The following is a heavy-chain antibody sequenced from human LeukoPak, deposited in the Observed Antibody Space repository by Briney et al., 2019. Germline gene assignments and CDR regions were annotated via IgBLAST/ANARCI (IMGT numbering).Heavy chain of an antibody. Sequence: PRASVKVSCKASGYTFSRYYIHWVRQAPGQGLEWMGKMNSGGGTTTYAQKFQGRVTMTRDTPTSTVYMEMSSLRPEDTAVYYCAGEESGGLFDYWGQGTLVTVSS. D-gene: IGHD3-16*01. CDR3: AGEESGGLFDY. CDR1: GYTFSRYY. J-gene: IGHJ4*02. V-gene: IGHV1-46*01. CDR2: MNSGGGTT.